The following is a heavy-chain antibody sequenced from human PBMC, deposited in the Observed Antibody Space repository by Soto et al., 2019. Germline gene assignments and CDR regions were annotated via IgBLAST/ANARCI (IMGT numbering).Heavy chain of an antibody. D-gene: IGHD1-7*01. J-gene: IGHJ4*02. CDR1: GYTCTAYY. CDR3: AREGLGGTKNFDL. V-gene: IGHV1-2*02. CDR2: INSNNGDT. Sequence: ASVKVSCKASGYTCTAYYIQWVRQAPGQGLEWMAWINSNNGDTESAQKFQGRVTVTRDTSSTTVYMELSSLTYDDTAVYYCAREGLGGTKNFDLWGQGSLVTVSS.